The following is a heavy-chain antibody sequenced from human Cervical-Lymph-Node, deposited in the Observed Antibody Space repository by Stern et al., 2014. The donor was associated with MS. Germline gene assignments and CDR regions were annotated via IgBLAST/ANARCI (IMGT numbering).Heavy chain of an antibody. J-gene: IGHJ4*02. CDR2: INPNGSVT. CDR3: TRAVGGVGRE. D-gene: IGHD3-16*01. V-gene: IGHV1-46*01. CDR1: GYTFTNYY. Sequence: VQLLESGPEVKKPGASVIVSCKTSGYTFTNYYIHWVRQAPGQGLEWMGIINPNGSVTASAQKFQGRLTMTRDTSTTTVYMRLITLTSEDTAMYYCTRAVGGVGREWGQGTLVFVSS.